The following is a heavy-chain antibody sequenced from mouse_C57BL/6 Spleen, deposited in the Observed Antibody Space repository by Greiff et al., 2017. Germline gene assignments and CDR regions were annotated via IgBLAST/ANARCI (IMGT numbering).Heavy chain of an antibody. CDR1: GYTFTSYW. V-gene: IGHV1-64*01. CDR3: ARSSQAPYYYAMDY. J-gene: IGHJ4*01. Sequence: QVQLQQPGAELVKPGASVKLSCKASGYTFTSYWMHWVKQRPGQGLEWIGMIHPNSGSTNYNEKFKSKATLTVDKSSSTAYMQLSSLTSEDSAVYYCARSSQAPYYYAMDYWGQGTSVTVSS. CDR2: IHPNSGST. D-gene: IGHD3-2*02.